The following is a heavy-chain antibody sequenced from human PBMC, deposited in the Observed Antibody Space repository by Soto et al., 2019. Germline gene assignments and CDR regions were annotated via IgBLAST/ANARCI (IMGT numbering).Heavy chain of an antibody. CDR1: GFTFSSYA. J-gene: IGHJ6*02. CDR3: AKERSYEVYYYGVDV. D-gene: IGHD1-26*01. CDR2: ISGSGGST. V-gene: IGHV3-23*01. Sequence: GGPLRLSCAASGFTFSSYAMSWVRQAPGKGLEWVSAISGSGGSTYYADSVKGRFTISRDNSKNTLYLQMNSLRAEDTAVYYCAKERSYEVYYYGVDVWGQGTTVTASS.